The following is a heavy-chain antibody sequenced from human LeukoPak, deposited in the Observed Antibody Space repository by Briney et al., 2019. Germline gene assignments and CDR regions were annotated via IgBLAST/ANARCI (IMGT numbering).Heavy chain of an antibody. V-gene: IGHV1-24*01. CDR1: VYTLTELS. CDR3: ATDGGGSSWYVAFDI. CDR2: LDPEDGET. D-gene: IGHD6-13*01. Sequence: ASVTDSCKVSVYTLTELSMHWVRPPPGKGLEGMGGLDPEDGETIYAQKFQCRVTMTEDTSTDTAYMELRSLRSEETAVYYGATDGGGSSWYVAFDIWGQGTMVTVSS. J-gene: IGHJ3*02.